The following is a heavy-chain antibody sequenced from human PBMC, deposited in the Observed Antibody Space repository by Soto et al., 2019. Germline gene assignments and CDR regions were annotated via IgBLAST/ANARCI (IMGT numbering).Heavy chain of an antibody. CDR1: GYTFSDYG. Sequence: ASVKVSCKASGYTFSDYGISWVRQAPGQRPEYMGWISTNNGNTKHAQNIQGRVTMTTDTSTSTGYMELRSLRPDDTAVYYCAIQRAGAYGMDVWGQGTTVTVSS. D-gene: IGHD3-10*01. CDR2: ISTNNGNT. CDR3: AIQRAGAYGMDV. V-gene: IGHV1-18*01. J-gene: IGHJ6*02.